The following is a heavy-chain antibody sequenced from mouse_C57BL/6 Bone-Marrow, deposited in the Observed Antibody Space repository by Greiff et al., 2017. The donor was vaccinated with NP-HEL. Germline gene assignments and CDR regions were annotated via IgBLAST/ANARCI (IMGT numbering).Heavy chain of an antibody. CDR3: ARERRATVVGGDY. J-gene: IGHJ4*01. D-gene: IGHD1-1*01. CDR2: INPNNGGT. V-gene: IGHV1-26*01. CDR1: GYTFTDYY. Sequence: VQLQQSGPELVKPGASVKISCKASGYTFTDYYMNWVKQSHGKSLEWIGDINPNNGGTSYNQKFKGKATLTVDKSSSTAYMELRSLTSEDSAVYYCARERRATVVGGDYWGQGTSVTVSS.